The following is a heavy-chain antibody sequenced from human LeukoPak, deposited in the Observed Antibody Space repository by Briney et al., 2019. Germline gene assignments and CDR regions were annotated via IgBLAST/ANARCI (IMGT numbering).Heavy chain of an antibody. J-gene: IGHJ4*02. D-gene: IGHD2-2*02. V-gene: IGHV3-30-3*01. CDR3: ARDYIVVVPAAIGAAFDY. Sequence: GGSLRLSCAASGFTFSSYAMHWVRQAPGKGLEWVAVISYDGSKYYADSVKGRFTISRDNSKNTLYLQMNSLRAEDTAVYYCARDYIVVVPAAIGAAFDYWGQGTLVTVSS. CDR2: ISYDGSK. CDR1: GFTFSSYA.